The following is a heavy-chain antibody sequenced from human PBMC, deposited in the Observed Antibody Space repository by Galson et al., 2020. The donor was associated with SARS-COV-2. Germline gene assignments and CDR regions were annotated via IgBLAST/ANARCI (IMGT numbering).Heavy chain of an antibody. J-gene: IGHJ6*02. CDR1: GFIFSSYA. D-gene: IGHD4-4*01. Sequence: GGSLRLSCAASGFIFSSYAMSWVRQAPGKGLEWVSLISGSGGSTYYADSVKGRFTISRDNSRNTLYLQMNSLRPEDTAGYCCAKDLLQVRACYGLDVWGQGTTVTVSS. CDR2: ISGSGGST. V-gene: IGHV3-23*01. CDR3: AKDLLQVRACYGLDV.